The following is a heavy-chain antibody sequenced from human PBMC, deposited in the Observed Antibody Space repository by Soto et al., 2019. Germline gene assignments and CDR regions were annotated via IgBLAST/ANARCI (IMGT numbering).Heavy chain of an antibody. V-gene: IGHV4-34*01. CDR3: ARTYDSSRYFGY. Sequence: PSETLSLTCAVYGGSFSGYYWSWIRQPPGKGLEWIGEVNHSGSTNYNPSLKSRVTISVDTSKNQFSLKLSSVTAADTAVYYCARTYDSSRYFGYWGQGTLVTVSS. D-gene: IGHD3-22*01. CDR1: GGSFSGYY. J-gene: IGHJ4*02. CDR2: VNHSGST.